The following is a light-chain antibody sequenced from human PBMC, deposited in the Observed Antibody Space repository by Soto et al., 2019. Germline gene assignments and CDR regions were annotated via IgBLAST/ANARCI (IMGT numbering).Light chain of an antibody. V-gene: IGLV2-14*01. CDR3: SSYTDSSNYG. CDR2: EVS. Sequence: QSALTQPASVSGSPGQSITISCTGTSSDVGGYNYVSWYQQHPGKAPKLMIYEVSNRPSGVSNRFSGSRSGNTASLTISGLQAEDEADYYCSSYTDSSNYGFGTGTKLTVL. J-gene: IGLJ1*01. CDR1: SSDVGGYNY.